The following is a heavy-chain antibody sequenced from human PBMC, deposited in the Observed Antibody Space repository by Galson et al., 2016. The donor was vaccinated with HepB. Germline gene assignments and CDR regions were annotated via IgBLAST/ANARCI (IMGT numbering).Heavy chain of an antibody. CDR2: IDSYGGTSGSST. CDR1: GFTFKNYA. CDR3: VKMRGVAVPPLFAS. Sequence: SLRLSCAASGFTFKNYAMSWVRQAPGKGLEDVSSIDSYGGTSGSSTYYADSVKGRFTISRDNSKSILYLQLSSLRTEDTAVYYCVKMRGVAVPPLFASWGQGTLVTVSS. V-gene: IGHV3-64D*06. J-gene: IGHJ4*02. D-gene: IGHD6-19*01.